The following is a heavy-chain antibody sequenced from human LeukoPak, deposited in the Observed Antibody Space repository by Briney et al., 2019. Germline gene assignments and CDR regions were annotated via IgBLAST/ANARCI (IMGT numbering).Heavy chain of an antibody. J-gene: IGHJ4*02. CDR3: ARDSRRGGSYYALCQWRGCYFDY. V-gene: IGHV4-39*07. D-gene: IGHD1-26*01. CDR1: GGSISSSSYY. Sequence: SETLSLTCTVSGGSISSSSYYWAWIRQPPGKGLEWIGSIHYSGITYYNPSLQSRVTISIDTSKNQFSLKLRFVTAADTAVYYCARDSRRGGSYYALCQWRGCYFDYWGQGTLVTVSS. CDR2: IHYSGIT.